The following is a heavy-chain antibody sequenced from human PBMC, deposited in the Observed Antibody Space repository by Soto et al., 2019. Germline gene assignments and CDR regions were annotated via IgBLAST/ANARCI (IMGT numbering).Heavy chain of an antibody. J-gene: IGHJ5*02. Sequence: EVKLVESGGGLVQPGRSLRLSCAASGFTFADYAMHWVRQAPGKGLEWVSGIRWNSGSIGYADSVKGRFTISRDNAKNSLYLQMNSLIAEDTALYYCAKDIGHRYGLVPWGQGTLVTVSS. CDR2: IRWNSGSI. CDR3: AKDIGHRYGLVP. D-gene: IGHD5-18*01. V-gene: IGHV3-9*01. CDR1: GFTFADYA.